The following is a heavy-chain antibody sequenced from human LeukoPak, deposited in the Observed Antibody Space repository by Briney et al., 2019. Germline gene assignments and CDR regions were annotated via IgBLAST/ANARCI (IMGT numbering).Heavy chain of an antibody. Sequence: SETLSLTCTVSGGSISSGGYYWSWIRQHPGKGREWIGYIYYSGSTYYNPSLKSRVTISVDTSKNQFSLKLSSVTAADTAVYYCARGNRHYYDSSGYYYGALFDYWGQGTLVTVSS. CDR2: IYYSGST. CDR3: ARGNRHYYDSSGYYYGALFDY. CDR1: GGSISSGGYY. J-gene: IGHJ4*02. V-gene: IGHV4-31*03. D-gene: IGHD3-22*01.